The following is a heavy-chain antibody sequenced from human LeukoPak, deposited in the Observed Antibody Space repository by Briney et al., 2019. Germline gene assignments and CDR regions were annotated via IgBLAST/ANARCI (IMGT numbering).Heavy chain of an antibody. CDR3: ARDLIGENKLTGGWYDY. D-gene: IGHD6-19*01. V-gene: IGHV3-23*01. Sequence: GGSLRLSCAASGFTFSSYAMSWVRQAPGKGLEWVSAISGSGGSTYYADSVKGRFTISRDNSKNTLYLQMNSLRAEDTAVYYCARDLIGENKLTGGWYDYWGQGTLVTVSS. J-gene: IGHJ4*02. CDR2: ISGSGGST. CDR1: GFTFSSYA.